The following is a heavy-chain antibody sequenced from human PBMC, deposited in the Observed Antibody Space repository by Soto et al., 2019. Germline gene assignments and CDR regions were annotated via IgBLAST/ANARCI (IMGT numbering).Heavy chain of an antibody. Sequence: AAVKVSCKASGYTFTSYGISWVRQAPGQGLEWMGWSSAYNGNTNYAQKLQGRGTMTTDTSTSTAYMELRSLRSDDTAVYYCAIVRFLEWLPRFYYYYGMDVWGHGTAVTVSS. CDR2: SSAYNGNT. D-gene: IGHD3-3*01. V-gene: IGHV1-18*04. J-gene: IGHJ6*02. CDR1: GYTFTSYG. CDR3: AIVRFLEWLPRFYYYYGMDV.